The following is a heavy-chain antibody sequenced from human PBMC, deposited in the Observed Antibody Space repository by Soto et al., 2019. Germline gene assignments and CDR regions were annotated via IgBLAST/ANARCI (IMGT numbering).Heavy chain of an antibody. CDR2: ISYDGSNK. Sequence: QVQLVESGGGVAQPGRSLRLSCAASGFTFSSYAMHWVRQAPGKGLEWVAVISYDGSNKYYADSVKGRFTISRDNSKNTLYLQMNSLRAEDTAVYYCASIPPEEPSMVRGATNWFDPWGQGTLVTVSS. D-gene: IGHD3-10*01. J-gene: IGHJ5*02. CDR3: ASIPPEEPSMVRGATNWFDP. V-gene: IGHV3-30-3*01. CDR1: GFTFSSYA.